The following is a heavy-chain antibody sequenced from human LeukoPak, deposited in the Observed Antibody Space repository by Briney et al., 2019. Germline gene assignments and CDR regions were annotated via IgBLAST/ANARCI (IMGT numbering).Heavy chain of an antibody. J-gene: IGHJ3*02. CDR3: ARATGHRGRDGYNYAHDAFDI. CDR2: IIPILGTA. V-gene: IGHV1-69*11. D-gene: IGHD5-24*01. Sequence: PVKVSCKASGGTFSSYAISWVRQAPGQGLEWMGRIIPILGTANYAQKFQGRVTITTDESTSTAYMELSSLRSEDTAVYYCARATGHRGRDGYNYAHDAFDIWGQGTMVTVSS. CDR1: GGTFSSYA.